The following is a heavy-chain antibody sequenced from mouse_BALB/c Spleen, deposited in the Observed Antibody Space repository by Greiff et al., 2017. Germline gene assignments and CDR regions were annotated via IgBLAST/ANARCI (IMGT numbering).Heavy chain of an antibody. V-gene: IGHV2-9*02. D-gene: IGHD1-1*01. CDR3: ARDRRYGSSYVAWFAY. Sequence: QVQLQQSGPGLVAPSQSLSITCTVSGFSLTSYGVHWVRQPPGKGLEWLGVIWAGGSTNYNSALMSRLSISKDNSKSQVFLKMNSLQTDDTAMYYCARDRRYGSSYVAWFAYWGQGTLVTVSA. CDR2: IWAGGST. CDR1: GFSLTSYG. J-gene: IGHJ3*01.